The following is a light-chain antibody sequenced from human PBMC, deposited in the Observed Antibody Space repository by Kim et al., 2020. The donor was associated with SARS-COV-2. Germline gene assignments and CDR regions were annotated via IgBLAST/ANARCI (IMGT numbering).Light chain of an antibody. CDR3: ATWDDSLTGFV. J-gene: IGLJ1*01. V-gene: IGLV1-44*01. Sequence: GQMVTISCSGSSSNIGINVVNWYQQRPGTAPKLLIYDSNQRPSGVPDRFSGSKSGTSASLAISGLQSEDEADYFCATWDDSLTGFVLGTGTKVTVL. CDR2: DSN. CDR1: SSNIGINV.